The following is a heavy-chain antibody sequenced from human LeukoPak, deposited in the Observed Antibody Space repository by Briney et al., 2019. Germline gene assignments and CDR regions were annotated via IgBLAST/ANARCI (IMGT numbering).Heavy chain of an antibody. CDR2: IKQDGSET. J-gene: IGHJ3*02. D-gene: IGHD4-17*01. CDR3: ALTYGNGAFDI. Sequence: GGSLRLSCAASRFTFSSYWITWVRQAPGKGLEWVSNIKQDGSETYYVDSVKGRFTISRDNAKNSLWLQMNSLRAEDTAVYYCALTYGNGAFDIWGQGTMVTVSS. CDR1: RFTFSSYW. V-gene: IGHV3-7*01.